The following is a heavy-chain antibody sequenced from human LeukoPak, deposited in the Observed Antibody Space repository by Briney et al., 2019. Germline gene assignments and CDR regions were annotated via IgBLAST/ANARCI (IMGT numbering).Heavy chain of an antibody. CDR2: TYYRSRWYN. D-gene: IGHD3-3*01. CDR1: GDSVSSNSAA. Sequence: PSQTLSLTCTISGDSVSSNSAAWNWIRQSPSRGLEWLGRTYYRSRWYNDYAVSVKSRITINSDTSKNQFSLQLNSVTPEDTAVYYCARMGDYDFWSGPPHAFDIWGQGTMVTVSS. V-gene: IGHV6-1*01. J-gene: IGHJ3*02. CDR3: ARMGDYDFWSGPPHAFDI.